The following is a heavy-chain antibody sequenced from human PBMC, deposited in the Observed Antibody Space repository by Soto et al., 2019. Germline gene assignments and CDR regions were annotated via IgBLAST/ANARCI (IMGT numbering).Heavy chain of an antibody. CDR2: IYPGDSDT. CDR1: GYSVTSYW. V-gene: IGHV5-51*01. CDR3: ARPGGAHQQNYFDP. D-gene: IGHD1-7*01. J-gene: IGHJ5*02. Sequence: PGQALQISCKGSGYSVTSYWIAWERQMPGKGLEWMGSIYPGDSDTKYSPSFQGQVTISVDKSISTAYLQWSSLKASDTGMYYCARPGGAHQQNYFDPWGQGTLVTVS.